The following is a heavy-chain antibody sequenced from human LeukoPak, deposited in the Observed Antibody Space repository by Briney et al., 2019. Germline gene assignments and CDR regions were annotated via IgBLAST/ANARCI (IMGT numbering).Heavy chain of an antibody. CDR1: GGSISSGGYY. D-gene: IGHD1-1*01. CDR2: IYYSGST. CDR3: ARDGGQLAPYFDY. J-gene: IGHJ4*02. V-gene: IGHV4-31*03. Sequence: SQTLSLTCTVSGGSISSGGYYWSWIRQHPGKDLEWIGYIYYSGSTYYNPSLKSRVTISVDTSKNQFSLKLSSVTAADTAVYYCARDGGQLAPYFDYWGQGTLVTVSS.